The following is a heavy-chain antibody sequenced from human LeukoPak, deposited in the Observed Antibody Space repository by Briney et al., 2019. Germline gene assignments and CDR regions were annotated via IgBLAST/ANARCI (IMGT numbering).Heavy chain of an antibody. CDR3: ARCRPGVTTVFDY. V-gene: IGHV3-21*01. CDR2: ISSSSSYI. CDR1: GFTFSSYS. D-gene: IGHD4-17*01. J-gene: IGHJ4*02. Sequence: GGSLRLSCAASGFTFSSYSMNWVRQAPGKGLEWVSSISSSSSYIYYADSVKGRFTISRDNAKNSLYLQMNSLRAEDTAVYYCARCRPGVTTVFDYWGQGTLVAVSS.